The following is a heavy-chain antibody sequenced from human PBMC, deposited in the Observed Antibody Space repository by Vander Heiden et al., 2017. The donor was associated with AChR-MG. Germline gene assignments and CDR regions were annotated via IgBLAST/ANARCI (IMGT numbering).Heavy chain of an antibody. D-gene: IGHD3-9*01. CDR2: INSGGST. CDR3: AKDPYYDILTGYYRVDYFDY. V-gene: IGHV3-23*01. Sequence: EVQPLESGGGLVQPGGSLRLSCAAPGLTFSSYAMSWVRQAPGKGLEWVSGINSGGSTYYADSVKGRFTISRDNSKNTLYLQMNSLRPEDTAVYYCAKDPYYDILTGYYRVDYFDYWGQGTLVTVSS. J-gene: IGHJ4*02. CDR1: GLTFSSYA.